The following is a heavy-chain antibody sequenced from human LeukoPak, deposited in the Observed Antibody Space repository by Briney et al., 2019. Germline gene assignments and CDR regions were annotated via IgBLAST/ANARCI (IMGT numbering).Heavy chain of an antibody. D-gene: IGHD3-22*01. J-gene: IGHJ5*02. Sequence: GGSLRLSCAASGFTFSDYYMSWIRQAPGKGLEWVSYVSSSGSTIYYADSVKGRFTISRDNAKNSLYLQMNSLRAEDTAVYYCARAAYYYDSSGYRPWGQGTLVTVSS. V-gene: IGHV3-11*01. CDR2: VSSSGSTI. CDR3: ARAAYYYDSSGYRP. CDR1: GFTFSDYY.